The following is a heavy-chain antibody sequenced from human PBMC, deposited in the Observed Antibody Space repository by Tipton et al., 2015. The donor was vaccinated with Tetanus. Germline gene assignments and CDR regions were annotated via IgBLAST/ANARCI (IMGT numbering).Heavy chain of an antibody. V-gene: IGHV4-39*07. Sequence: TLSLTCTISGGSLSSGTFYWDWIRQPPGKGLEWIGNIYYNGNTLQNPSLKSRVTLSLDKSKNQFSLSLRFGSAADTAVYYCARAPYTSPGKYYFDYWGQGILVTVSS. J-gene: IGHJ4*02. CDR3: ARAPYTSPGKYYFDY. D-gene: IGHD5-18*01. CDR1: GGSLSSGTFY. CDR2: IYYNGNT.